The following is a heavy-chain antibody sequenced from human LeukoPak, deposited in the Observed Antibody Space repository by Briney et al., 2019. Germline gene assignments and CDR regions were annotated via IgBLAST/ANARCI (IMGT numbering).Heavy chain of an antibody. CDR1: GFTSSSYS. CDR2: ISSSSSYI. D-gene: IGHD6-6*01. J-gene: IGHJ3*02. V-gene: IGHV3-21*01. Sequence: PGGSLRLSCAASGFTSSSYSMNWVRQAPGKGLEWVSSISSSSSYIYYADSVKGRFTISRDNAKNSLYLQMNSLRAEDTAVYYCARDINPSIAARPGRAFDIWGQGTMVTVSS. CDR3: ARDINPSIAARPGRAFDI.